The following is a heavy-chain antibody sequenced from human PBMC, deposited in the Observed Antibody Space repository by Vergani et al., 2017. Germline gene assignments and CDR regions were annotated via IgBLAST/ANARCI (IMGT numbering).Heavy chain of an antibody. CDR2: IRYDGSNK. V-gene: IGHV3-30*02. CDR1: GCTFSSYG. CDR3: AKIPYSSSWYGDWFDP. Sequence: QVQLVESGGGVVQPGGSLRLSCAASGCTFSSYGMHWVRQAPGKGLEWVAFIRYDGSNKYYADSVKGRFTISRDNSKNTLYLQMNSLRAEDTAVYYCAKIPYSSSWYGDWFDPWGQGTLVTVSS. D-gene: IGHD6-13*01. J-gene: IGHJ5*02.